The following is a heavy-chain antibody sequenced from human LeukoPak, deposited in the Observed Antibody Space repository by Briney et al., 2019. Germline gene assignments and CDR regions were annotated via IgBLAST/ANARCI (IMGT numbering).Heavy chain of an antibody. CDR2: TSAGGSST. J-gene: IGHJ5*02. CDR3: AKGGYCSSSSCYYGWFEP. V-gene: IGHV3-23*01. D-gene: IGHD2-2*01. CDR1: GFTFSSYE. Sequence: GGSLRLSCTASGFTFSSYEMNWVRQAPGKGLEWVSTTSAGGSSTYYADSVKGRFTISRDNSKNTFYLQMNSLRAEDTAAYYCAKGGYCSSSSCYYGWFEPWGQGTLVTVSS.